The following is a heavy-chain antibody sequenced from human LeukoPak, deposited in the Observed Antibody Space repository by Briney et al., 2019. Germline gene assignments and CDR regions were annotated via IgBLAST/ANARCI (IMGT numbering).Heavy chain of an antibody. CDR1: GFSVSNNY. Sequence: PGGSLRLSCAASGFSVSNNYMSWVRQAPGKGLEWVSVISGSGASTYYADSVKGRFTISRDNSKNTLYLQMNSLRAEDTAVYYCAKGIVPAPNGAFDIWGQGTMVTVSS. D-gene: IGHD2-2*01. CDR2: ISGSGAST. CDR3: AKGIVPAPNGAFDI. V-gene: IGHV3-23*01. J-gene: IGHJ3*02.